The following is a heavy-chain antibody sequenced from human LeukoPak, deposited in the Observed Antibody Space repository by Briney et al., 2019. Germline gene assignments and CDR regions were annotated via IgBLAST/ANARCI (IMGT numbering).Heavy chain of an antibody. D-gene: IGHD1-26*01. CDR3: ASVSGSFSPGSDY. J-gene: IGHJ4*02. V-gene: IGHV3-53*01. CDR1: GFTVSSNY. Sequence: GGSLRLSCAASGFTVSSNYMSWVRQAPGKGLEWVSGILGNGDTTYYADSVKGRFTISRDNSKNILHLQMDRLRSDDTAIYFCASVSGSFSPGSDYWGRGTVVSVSS. CDR2: ILGNGDTT.